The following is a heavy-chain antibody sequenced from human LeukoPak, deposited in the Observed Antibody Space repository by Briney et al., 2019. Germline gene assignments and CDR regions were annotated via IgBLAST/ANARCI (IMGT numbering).Heavy chain of an antibody. CDR1: GGTFSSYT. J-gene: IGHJ6*02. Sequence: SVKVSCKASGGTFSSYTISWVRQAPGQGLEWMGRIIPILGIANYAQKFQGRVTITADKSTSTAYMELSSLRSEDMAVYYCASEYEFYGMDVWGQGTTVTVSS. D-gene: IGHD3-3*01. CDR2: IIPILGIA. CDR3: ASEYEFYGMDV. V-gene: IGHV1-69*02.